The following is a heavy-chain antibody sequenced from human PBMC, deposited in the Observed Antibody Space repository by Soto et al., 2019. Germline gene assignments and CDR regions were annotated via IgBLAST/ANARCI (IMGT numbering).Heavy chain of an antibody. V-gene: IGHV3-23*01. D-gene: IGHD4-4*01. J-gene: IGHJ5*02. CDR3: AKDSDYSNGDNWFDP. Sequence: GGSLRLSYAASGFTFSSYAMSWVRQAPGKGLEWVSAISGSGGSTYYADSVKGRFTISRDNSKNTLYLQMNSLRAEDTAVYYCAKDSDYSNGDNWFDPWGQGTLVTVSS. CDR1: GFTFSSYA. CDR2: ISGSGGST.